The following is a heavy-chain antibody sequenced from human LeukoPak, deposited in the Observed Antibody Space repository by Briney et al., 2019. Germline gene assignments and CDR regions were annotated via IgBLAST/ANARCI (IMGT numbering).Heavy chain of an antibody. Sequence: GGSLRLSCAASGFTFSSYSIHWVRQAPGKGLEWVAVISYDGSNKYYADSVKGRFTISRDNSKNTLYLEMNSLRTEDTAVYYCARVAAMVSFDYWGQGTLVTVSS. CDR1: GFTFSSYS. V-gene: IGHV3-30*03. J-gene: IGHJ4*02. CDR2: ISYDGSNK. D-gene: IGHD5-18*01. CDR3: ARVAAMVSFDY.